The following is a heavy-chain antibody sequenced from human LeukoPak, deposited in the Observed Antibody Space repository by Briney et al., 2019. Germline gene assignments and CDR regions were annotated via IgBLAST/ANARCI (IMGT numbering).Heavy chain of an antibody. CDR3: ARSGLFQTWNDVDAFDV. CDR1: GFAFSRYW. J-gene: IGHJ3*01. V-gene: IGHV3-7*01. Sequence: GRSLRLSCAASGFAFSRYWMNWVRQAPGKGLEWVADMKQDGNEKYYVDSVKGRFTISRDNAKNSLYLQMNSLRAEDTAVYFCARSGLFQTWNDVDAFDVWGQGTMVTVSS. D-gene: IGHD1-1*01. CDR2: MKQDGNEK.